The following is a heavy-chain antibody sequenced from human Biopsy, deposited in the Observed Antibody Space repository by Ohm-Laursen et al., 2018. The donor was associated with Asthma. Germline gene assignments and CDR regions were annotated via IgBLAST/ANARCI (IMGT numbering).Heavy chain of an antibody. CDR3: ARDVMEWYLPAFDF. D-gene: IGHD3-3*01. J-gene: IGHJ4*02. CDR1: GFTFRSYA. Sequence: LRLSCSASGFTFRSYAMHWVRQAPGKGLEWVAVGGSYYDGGLKYYADSVNGRFTVSRDDSKNTLYLQMNSLRPDDAAVYYCARDVMEWYLPAFDFWGQGTLVTVSS. V-gene: IGHV3-30-3*01. CDR2: GGSYYDGGLK.